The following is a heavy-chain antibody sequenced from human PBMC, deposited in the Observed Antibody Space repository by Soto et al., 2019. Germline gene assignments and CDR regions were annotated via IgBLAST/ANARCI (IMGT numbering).Heavy chain of an antibody. CDR3: ATTRGAMVRGVALELIFDP. CDR1: GYSFTSYW. J-gene: IGHJ5*02. V-gene: IGHV5-51*03. D-gene: IGHD3-10*01. CDR2: IYPGDSDT. Sequence: EVQLVQSGAEVKKPGESLKISCKGSGYSFTSYWIGWVRQMPGKGLEWMGIIYPGDSDTRYSPSFQGQVTISADKSISTAYQQWSSLKASDTAMYYCATTRGAMVRGVALELIFDPWGQGTLVTVSS.